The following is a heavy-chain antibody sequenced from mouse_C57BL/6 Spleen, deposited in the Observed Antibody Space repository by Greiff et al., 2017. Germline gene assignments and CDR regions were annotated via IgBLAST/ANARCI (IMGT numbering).Heavy chain of an antibody. D-gene: IGHD1-1*01. CDR1: GYTFTDYN. CDR2: INPNNGGT. J-gene: IGHJ2*01. CDR3: ARGPSYYYGSSYIDY. Sequence: EVKLVESGPELVKPGASVKIPCKASGYTFTDYNMDWVKQSHGKSLEWIGDINPNNGGTIYNQKFKGKATLTVDKSSSTAYMELRSLTSEDTAVYYLARGPSYYYGSSYIDYWGQGTTLTVSS. V-gene: IGHV1-18*01.